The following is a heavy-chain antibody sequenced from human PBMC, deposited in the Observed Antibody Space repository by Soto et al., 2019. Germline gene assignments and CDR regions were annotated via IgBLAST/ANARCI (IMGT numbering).Heavy chain of an antibody. D-gene: IGHD1-1*01. Sequence: PGGSLRLSCAASGFTFSIYSMNWVRQAPGKGLEWVSYIMPGSSHIFYADSVKGRFTISRDNSKNTLYLQMNSLRAEDTAVYYCASPRLSSDGTTPIDYWGQGTPVTVSS. CDR2: IMPGSSHI. V-gene: IGHV3-21*05. J-gene: IGHJ4*02. CDR1: GFTFSIYS. CDR3: ASPRLSSDGTTPIDY.